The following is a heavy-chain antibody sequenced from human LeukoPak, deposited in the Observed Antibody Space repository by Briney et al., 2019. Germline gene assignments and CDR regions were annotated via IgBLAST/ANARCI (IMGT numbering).Heavy chain of an antibody. CDR1: GGTFSSYA. J-gene: IGHJ3*02. V-gene: IGHV1-69*05. Sequence: ASVTVSFKASGGTFSSYAISWVRQATGQGLEWMGGTIPIFGTANYAQKFQGRVTITTVESTSTACMELSSLRSEDTAVYYCARASKGGPVGYYDSSGYRETDAFDIWGQGTMVTVSS. CDR2: TIPIFGTA. CDR3: ARASKGGPVGYYDSSGYRETDAFDI. D-gene: IGHD3-22*01.